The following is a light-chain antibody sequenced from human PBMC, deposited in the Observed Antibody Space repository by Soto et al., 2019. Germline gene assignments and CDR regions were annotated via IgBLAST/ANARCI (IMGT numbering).Light chain of an antibody. V-gene: IGKV1-9*01. J-gene: IGKJ3*01. Sequence: DIQLTQSPSFLSASVGDRVTISCRASQDVSRFSAWYQQKPGKAPNLLIYAASTLQSGVPSRFSGSGSGTEFTLTISSLQPEDFTTYYCQQLNSYVFTFGPRTKMDIK. CDR2: AAS. CDR1: QDVSRF. CDR3: QQLNSYVFT.